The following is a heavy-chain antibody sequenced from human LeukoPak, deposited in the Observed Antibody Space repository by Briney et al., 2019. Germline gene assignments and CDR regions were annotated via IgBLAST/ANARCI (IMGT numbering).Heavy chain of an antibody. J-gene: IGHJ6*03. CDR2: INPSGGST. D-gene: IGHD3-3*01. CDR1: GYTFTSYY. V-gene: IGHV1-46*01. Sequence: ASVKVSCKASGYTFTSYYMHWVRQAPGQGLEWMGIINPSGGSTSYAQKFQGRVTMTRDMSTSTVYMELSSLRSEDTAVYYCARDGRVLRFLEWSQYYYYHMDVWGKGTTVTVSS. CDR3: ARDGRVLRFLEWSQYYYYHMDV.